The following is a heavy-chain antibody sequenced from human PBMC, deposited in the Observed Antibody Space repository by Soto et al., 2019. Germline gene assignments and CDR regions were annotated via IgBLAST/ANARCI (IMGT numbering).Heavy chain of an antibody. V-gene: IGHV1-69*06. CDR3: ATRLSAGDF. CDR1: GGTFSNYA. Sequence: QVQLVQSGAEVKTPGSSVSVSCKASGGTFSNYAFSWVRQAPGQGLEYMGGIIPIFNTPSYAQNFQGRVTITADISTDTAYLELSSLRSDDTAVYYCATRLSAGDFWGQGTLIIVSS. D-gene: IGHD3-22*01. J-gene: IGHJ4*02. CDR2: IIPIFNTP.